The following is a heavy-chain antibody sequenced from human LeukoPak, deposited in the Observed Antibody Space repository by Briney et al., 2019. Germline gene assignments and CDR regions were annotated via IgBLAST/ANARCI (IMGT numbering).Heavy chain of an antibody. V-gene: IGHV3-30*03. J-gene: IGHJ4*02. CDR3: ARAVVGSGSLY. D-gene: IGHD3-10*01. CDR1: GFTFSSYG. Sequence: PGGSLRLSCAASGFTFSSYGMHWVRQAPGKGLGWVAVISYDGSNKYYADSVKGRFTISRDNSKNTLYLQMNSLRAEDTAVYYCARAVVGSGSLYWGQGTLVTVSS. CDR2: ISYDGSNK.